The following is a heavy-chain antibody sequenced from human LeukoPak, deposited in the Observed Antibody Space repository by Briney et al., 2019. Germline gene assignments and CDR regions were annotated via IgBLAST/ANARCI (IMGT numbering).Heavy chain of an antibody. CDR2: IYYSGST. Sequence: PSETLSLTCTVSGGSISSGGYYWSWLRQHPGQGLEWIGYIYYSGSTNYNPSLKSRVTMSVDTSKNQFSLKLSSVTAADTAVYYCAGSGSGPFDYWGQGTLVTVSS. J-gene: IGHJ4*02. CDR1: GGSISSGGYY. CDR3: AGSGSGPFDY. V-gene: IGHV4-61*08. D-gene: IGHD3-10*01.